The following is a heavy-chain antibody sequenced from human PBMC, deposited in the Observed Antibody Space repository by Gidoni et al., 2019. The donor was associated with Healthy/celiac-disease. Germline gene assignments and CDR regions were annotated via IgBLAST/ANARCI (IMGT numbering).Heavy chain of an antibody. CDR3: VGGSRAATPGY. D-gene: IGHD3-16*01. J-gene: IGHJ4*02. CDR1: VFTFSDHY. CDR2: ISSSSSYT. Sequence: QVQLLESGGGLVTPGGSLRISSAASVFTFSDHYMSWIRQAPGKGLEWVSYISSSSSYTNYADSVKGRFTISRDNAKNSLYLQMNSLRAEDTAVYYCVGGSRAATPGYWGQGTLVTVSS. V-gene: IGHV3-11*03.